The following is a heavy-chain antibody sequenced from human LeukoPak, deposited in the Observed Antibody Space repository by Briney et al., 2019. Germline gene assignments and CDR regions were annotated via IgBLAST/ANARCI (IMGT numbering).Heavy chain of an antibody. D-gene: IGHD5-18*01. CDR1: GFTFGDHA. J-gene: IGHJ6*02. V-gene: IGHV3-49*04. CDR2: IRSKAYRGTT. CDR3: TRGPIHLWLHNGMDV. Sequence: GGSLRLSCTTSGFTFGDHAMSWVRLAPGKGLEWVGFIRSKAYRGTTEYAASVEDRFTISRDDSKSIAYLQMDSLTSEDTAVYYFTRGPIHLWLHNGMDVWGQGTTVTVSS.